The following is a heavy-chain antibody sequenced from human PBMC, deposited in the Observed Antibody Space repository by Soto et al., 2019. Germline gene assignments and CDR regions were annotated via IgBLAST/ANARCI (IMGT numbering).Heavy chain of an antibody. V-gene: IGHV1-69*13. CDR1: GGTFSSYA. CDR2: IIPIFGTA. Sequence: SVKVSCKASGGTFSSYAISWARQAPGQGLEWMGGIIPIFGTANYAQKFQGRVTITADESTSTAHMELSSLRSEDTAVYYCARSLYYDSSKDWFDPWGQGTLVTVSS. D-gene: IGHD3-22*01. CDR3: ARSLYYDSSKDWFDP. J-gene: IGHJ5*02.